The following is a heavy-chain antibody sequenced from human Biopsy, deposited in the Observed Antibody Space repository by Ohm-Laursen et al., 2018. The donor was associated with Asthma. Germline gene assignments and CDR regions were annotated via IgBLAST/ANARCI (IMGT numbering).Heavy chain of an antibody. J-gene: IGHJ4*02. CDR2: VNTASQDT. D-gene: IGHD1-14*01. V-gene: IGHV1-3*04. CDR3: ARNAGAGTFDF. Sequence: ATVKISCKTSGYTFNRYIMHWVRQAPGQRLEWMGLVNTASQDTVYSQKFQGRVSITRDTSVSSAYMELSSLNFADTAVYYCARNAGAGTFDFWGQGTLVTVSS. CDR1: GYTFNRYI.